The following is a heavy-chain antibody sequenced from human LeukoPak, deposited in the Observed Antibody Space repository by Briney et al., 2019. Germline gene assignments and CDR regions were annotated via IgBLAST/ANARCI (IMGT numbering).Heavy chain of an antibody. D-gene: IGHD3-3*01. CDR1: GYTFTSYD. J-gene: IGHJ6*03. CDR3: AREVQAYDFWSTDYYMDV. CDR2: VNPNSGNT. V-gene: IGHV1-8*03. Sequence: ASVKVSCKASGYTFTSYDINWVRQATGQGLEWMGWVNPNSGNTGYAQKFQGRVTITRNTSINTAYMELSSLKSEDTAVYYCAREVQAYDFWSTDYYMDVWGKGTTVTVSS.